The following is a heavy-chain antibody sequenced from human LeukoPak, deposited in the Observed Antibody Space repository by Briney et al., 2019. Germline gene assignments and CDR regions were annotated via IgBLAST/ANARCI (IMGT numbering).Heavy chain of an antibody. V-gene: IGHV4-59*01. Sequence: KASETLSLTCTVSGGSISNYYWSWIRQPPGKGLEWIGYIYYRERTDYNPSLRNRVSISLDTSRNQFSLKLSSVTAADTAVYYCARDRSGYDSVGFYPWAFDMWGPGTMVTVSS. CDR1: GGSISNYY. J-gene: IGHJ3*02. CDR2: IYYRERT. CDR3: ARDRSGYDSVGFYPWAFDM. D-gene: IGHD3-22*01.